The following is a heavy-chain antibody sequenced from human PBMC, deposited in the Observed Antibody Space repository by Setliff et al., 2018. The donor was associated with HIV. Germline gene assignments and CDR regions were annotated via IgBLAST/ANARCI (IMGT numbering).Heavy chain of an antibody. CDR1: GGSISSDY. D-gene: IGHD1-26*01. Sequence: ETLSLTCTVSGGSISSDYWSWIRQPPGKGLEWIGHIYTTGSTHYNPSLRSRVTISIDTSKSHFSLRLKSVTAADTALYYCASGSPFDGFDMWGQGTMVTVSS. CDR3: ASGSPFDGFDM. J-gene: IGHJ3*02. V-gene: IGHV4-59*01. CDR2: IYTTGST.